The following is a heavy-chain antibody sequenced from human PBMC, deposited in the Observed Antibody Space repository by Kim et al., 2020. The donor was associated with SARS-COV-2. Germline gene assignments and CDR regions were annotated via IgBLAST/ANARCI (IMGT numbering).Heavy chain of an antibody. CDR2: IWYDGSNK. Sequence: GGSLRLSCAASGFTFSSYGMHWVRQAPGKGLEWVAVIWYDGSNKYYADSVKGRFTISRDNSKNTLYLQMNSLRAEDTAVYYCAKTTRGYSSSWFWGGYYYGMDVWGQGTTVTVSS. D-gene: IGHD6-13*01. CDR1: GFTFSSYG. CDR3: AKTTRGYSSSWFWGGYYYGMDV. V-gene: IGHV3-33*06. J-gene: IGHJ6*02.